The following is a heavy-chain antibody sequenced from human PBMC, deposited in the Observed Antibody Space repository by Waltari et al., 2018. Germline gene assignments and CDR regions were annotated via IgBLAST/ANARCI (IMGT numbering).Heavy chain of an antibody. J-gene: IGHJ3*02. D-gene: IGHD6-19*01. CDR2: IYYRATT. Sequence: QVQLQQSGPGLVKPSETLSLTCTVSGDSISSYYWSWIRQPPGKGLEWIGYIYYRATTNYNPSRKSRVTISLDTAKNQFSLKLSSVTAADTAVYYCARARYSSFDAVDIWGQGTLVTVSS. CDR3: ARARYSSFDAVDI. CDR1: GDSISSYY. V-gene: IGHV4-59*01.